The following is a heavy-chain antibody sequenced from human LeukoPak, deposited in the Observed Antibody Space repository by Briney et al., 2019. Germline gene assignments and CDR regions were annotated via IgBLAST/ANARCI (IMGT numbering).Heavy chain of an antibody. CDR3: ARDLIVGTTYFDY. CDR2: ISSSSTTI. V-gene: IGHV3-48*04. Sequence: GGSLRLSCAASGFTFSTYNMNWVRQAPGKGLEWVSYISSSSTTIYYADSVKGRFTISGDNAKNSLFLQMNSLRAEDTAMYYCARDLIVGTTYFDYWGQGTLVTVSS. D-gene: IGHD1-26*01. CDR1: GFTFSTYN. J-gene: IGHJ4*02.